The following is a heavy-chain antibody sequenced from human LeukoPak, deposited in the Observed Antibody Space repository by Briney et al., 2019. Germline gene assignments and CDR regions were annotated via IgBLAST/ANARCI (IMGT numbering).Heavy chain of an antibody. CDR1: GLSLFSYA. CDR2: ISGSGDST. D-gene: IGHD6-13*01. V-gene: IGHV3-23*01. CDR3: AKQISSWYDSASDVAFDI. J-gene: IGHJ3*02. Sequence: PGGSLRLSCAASGLSLFSYAMSWVRQAPGKGLEWVSAISGSGDSTYHVDSVKGRFTISRDNSKNTLYLQMNSLRAEDTAVYYCAKQISSWYDSASDVAFDIWGQGTMVSVSS.